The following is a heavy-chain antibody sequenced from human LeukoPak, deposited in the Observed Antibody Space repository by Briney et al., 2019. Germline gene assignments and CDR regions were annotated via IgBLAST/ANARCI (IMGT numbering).Heavy chain of an antibody. D-gene: IGHD6-19*01. CDR1: GGSISSYY. Sequence: SETLSLTCTVSGGSISSYYWSWIRQPPGKGLEWIGYIYYSGSTNYNPSLKSRVTISVDTSKNQFSLKLSSVTAADTAVYYCARDLEWLISDYWGQGTLVTVSS. CDR3: ARDLEWLISDY. J-gene: IGHJ4*02. V-gene: IGHV4-59*01. CDR2: IYYSGST.